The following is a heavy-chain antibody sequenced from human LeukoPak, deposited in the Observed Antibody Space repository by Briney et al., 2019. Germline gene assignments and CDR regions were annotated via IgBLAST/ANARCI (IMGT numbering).Heavy chain of an antibody. Sequence: GRSLRLSCAASGFTFSTYGMHWVRQPPGKGLEWVAVISYDGTNTYYAGSVKGRFTISRDNSKNTLFLQMNSLRAEDTAIYYCARRYCSGGSCGVGPYFDYWGQGTLVTVSS. V-gene: IGHV3-30*03. CDR1: GFTFSTYG. J-gene: IGHJ4*02. D-gene: IGHD2-15*01. CDR3: ARRYCSGGSCGVGPYFDY. CDR2: ISYDGTNT.